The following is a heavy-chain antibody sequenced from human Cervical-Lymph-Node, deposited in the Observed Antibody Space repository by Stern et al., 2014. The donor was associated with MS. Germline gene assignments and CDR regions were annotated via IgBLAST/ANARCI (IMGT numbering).Heavy chain of an antibody. CDR2: SRERVRKYTT. J-gene: IGHJ2*01. V-gene: IGHV3-72*01. CDR3: ATDPSYRDNIDQTCFDL. D-gene: IGHD2/OR15-2a*01. CDR1: GFTFSDHF. Sequence: EVQLVESGGGLVQPGGSLRLSCAASGFTFSDHFMDWVRQAPGKGREWVGRSRERVRKYTTKYVASVEGRFTISRDDSKNLLYLQMNSLKIEDTAVYYCATDPSYRDNIDQTCFDLWGRGTLVTVAS.